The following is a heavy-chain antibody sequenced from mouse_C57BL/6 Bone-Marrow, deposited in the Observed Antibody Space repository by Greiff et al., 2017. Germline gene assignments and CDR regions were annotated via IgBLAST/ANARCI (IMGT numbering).Heavy chain of an antibody. CDR2: INPNNGGT. J-gene: IGHJ1*03. CDR3: ARSGLLDFDV. D-gene: IGHD1-1*01. V-gene: IGHV1-26*01. CDR1: GYTFTDYY. Sequence: EVQLQQSGPELVKPGASVKISCKASGYTFTDYYMNWVKQSHGKSLEWIGDINPNNGGTSYNQKFKGKATLTVDKSSSTAYMELRSLTSEDSAVYYCARSGLLDFDVWGTGTTVTVSS.